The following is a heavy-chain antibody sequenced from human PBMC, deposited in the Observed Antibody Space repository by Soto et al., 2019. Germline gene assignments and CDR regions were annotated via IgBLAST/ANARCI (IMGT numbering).Heavy chain of an antibody. Sequence: SETLCVSCTFSGGSISIYYWSWIRQPAGKGLEWIGRIYTSGSTNYNPSLKSRVTMSVDTSKNQFSLNLSSVTAADTAVYYCPSSQGSGSSTDAFDIWGQGTMVTVSS. V-gene: IGHV4-4*07. J-gene: IGHJ3*02. CDR2: IYTSGST. D-gene: IGHD6-19*01. CDR1: GGSISIYY. CDR3: PSSQGSGSSTDAFDI.